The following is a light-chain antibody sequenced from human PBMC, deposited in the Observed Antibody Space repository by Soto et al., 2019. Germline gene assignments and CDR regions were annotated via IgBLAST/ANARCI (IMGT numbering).Light chain of an antibody. CDR2: AAS. CDR3: QQSYSSPPT. V-gene: IGKV1-39*01. J-gene: IGKJ1*01. CDR1: QSISNH. Sequence: DIHMTQSPSSLSASVEDRVIITCRASQSISNHLNWYQQKPGKAPKLRIFAASSLQSGVPSRFSGSRSGPDFTLTISSLQPEDFATYYCQQSYSSPPTFGQGTKVDIK.